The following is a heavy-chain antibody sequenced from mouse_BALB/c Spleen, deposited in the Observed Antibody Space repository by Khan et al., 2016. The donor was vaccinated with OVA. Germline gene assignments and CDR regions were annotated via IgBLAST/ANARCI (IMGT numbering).Heavy chain of an antibody. J-gene: IGHJ2*01. CDR3: ARIKKIVATYFDY. V-gene: IGHV1S81*02. Sequence: QVQLQESGAELVKAGASVKMSCKASGYTFTSYWMHWVKQRLGQGLEWLAETNPTNGRTYNNEKSKRKATLTEDKSTSTAYMLHSGPTFEESAIYYCARIKKIVATYFDYWGQGTTLTVSS. D-gene: IGHD1-1*01. CDR1: GYTFTSYW. CDR2: TNPTNGRT.